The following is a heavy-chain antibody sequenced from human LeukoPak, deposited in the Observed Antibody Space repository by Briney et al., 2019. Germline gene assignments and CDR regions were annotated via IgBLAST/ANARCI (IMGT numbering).Heavy chain of an antibody. J-gene: IGHJ4*02. CDR1: GHSISSGYY. Sequence: PSETLSLTCSVSGHSISSGYYWGWVRQPPGKGLEWIRSISQSGSTYYSPSLRSRVTISVDTSKNQISLKLSFVTAADTAVYYCARGSITGTTEIFYWGQGTLVTVSS. V-gene: IGHV4-38-2*02. D-gene: IGHD1-7*01. CDR2: ISQSGST. CDR3: ARGSITGTTEIFY.